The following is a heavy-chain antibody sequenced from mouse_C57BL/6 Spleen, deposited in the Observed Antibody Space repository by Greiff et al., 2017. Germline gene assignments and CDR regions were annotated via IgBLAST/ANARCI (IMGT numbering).Heavy chain of an antibody. J-gene: IGHJ3*01. CDR2: INPNNGGT. D-gene: IGHD1-1*01. CDR3: ASDDYYGSSSAWFAY. V-gene: IGHV1-22*01. CDR1: GYTFTDYN. Sequence: EVQLQQSGPELVKPGASVKMSCKASGYTFTDYNMHWVKQSHGKSLAWIGYINPNNGGTSYNQKFKGKATLTVNKSSSTAYMELRSLTSEDSAVYYCASDDYYGSSSAWFAYWGQGTLVTVSA.